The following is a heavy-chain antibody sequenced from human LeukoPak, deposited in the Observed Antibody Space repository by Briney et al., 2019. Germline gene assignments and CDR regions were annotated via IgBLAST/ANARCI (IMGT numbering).Heavy chain of an antibody. CDR2: IIPIFGTA. D-gene: IGHD3-22*01. V-gene: IGHV1-69*05. Sequence: GASVKVSCKASGGTFSSYAISWVRQAPGQGLEWMGGIIPIFGTANYAQKFQGRVTMTTDTSTSTAYMELRSLRSDDTAVYYCARDHYYDSSGYWSYWGQGTLVTVSS. CDR1: GGTFSSYA. J-gene: IGHJ4*02. CDR3: ARDHYYDSSGYWSY.